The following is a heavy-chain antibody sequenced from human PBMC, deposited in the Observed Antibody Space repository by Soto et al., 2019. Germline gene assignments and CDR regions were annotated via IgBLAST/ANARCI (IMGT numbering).Heavy chain of an antibody. J-gene: IGHJ5*02. CDR2: IYPGDSDT. CDR3: ARHYDSSGYPFAP. Sequence: GESLKISCKGSGYSFTSYWIGWVRQMPGKGLEWMGIIYPGDSDTRYSPSFQGQVTISADKSISTAYLQWSSLKASDTAMYYCARHYDSSGYPFAPWGQGTLVTVSS. D-gene: IGHD3-22*01. CDR1: GYSFTSYW. V-gene: IGHV5-51*01.